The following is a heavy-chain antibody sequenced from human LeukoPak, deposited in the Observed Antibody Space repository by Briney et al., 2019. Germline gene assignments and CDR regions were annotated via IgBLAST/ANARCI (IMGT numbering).Heavy chain of an antibody. D-gene: IGHD1-1*01. CDR3: ARGLLETTTAYFDY. CDR2: ITYDGNNK. Sequence: GGSLRLSCAASGFTFSRYDMHWVRQAPGKGLEWVAVITYDGNNKYYADSVKGRFTISRDNSENSLYLQMNSLRTEDTAVYYCARGLLETTTAYFDYWGQGTLVTVSS. CDR1: GFTFSRYD. V-gene: IGHV3-30-3*01. J-gene: IGHJ4*02.